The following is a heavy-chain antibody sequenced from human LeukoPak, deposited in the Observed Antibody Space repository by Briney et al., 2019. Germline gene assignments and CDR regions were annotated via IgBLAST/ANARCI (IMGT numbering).Heavy chain of an antibody. CDR2: ISAYNGNT. Sequence: GASVKVSCKASGYTFTSYGISWVRQAPGQGLEWMGWISAYNGNTSYAQKFQGRVTMTRDTSTSTVYMELSSLRSEDTAVYYCARDRQAGYSSSWYMPRGWFDPWGQGTLVTVSS. V-gene: IGHV1-18*01. D-gene: IGHD6-13*01. CDR1: GYTFTSYG. J-gene: IGHJ5*02. CDR3: ARDRQAGYSSSWYMPRGWFDP.